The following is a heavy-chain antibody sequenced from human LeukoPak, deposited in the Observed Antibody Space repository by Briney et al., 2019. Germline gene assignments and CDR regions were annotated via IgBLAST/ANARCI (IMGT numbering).Heavy chain of an antibody. J-gene: IGHJ5*02. CDR1: GYSFTDYY. CDR3: ARADRLHGGPYLIGP. V-gene: IGHV1-2*02. Sequence: GASVKVSCKTSGYSFTDYYMHWVRQAPGQGLEWMGWINPNSGGTSSAQKFQGRVTMTRDTSITTVYMEANWLTSDDTAIYYCARADRLHGGPYLIGPWGQGTLVTVSS. D-gene: IGHD2-21*01. CDR2: INPNSGGT.